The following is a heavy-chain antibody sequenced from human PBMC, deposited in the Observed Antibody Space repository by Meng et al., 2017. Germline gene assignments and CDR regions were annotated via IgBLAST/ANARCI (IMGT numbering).Heavy chain of an antibody. CDR1: GFSLTTRGVG. Sequence: QITLKESSPTLVKPTQTLTLTCTFSGFSLTTRGVGVGWIRQPPGKALECLALIYWDNDKRYNPSLKNRLTITKDASRNQVVLTMTNMDPVDTATYYCAHSPEMAATTKYFQHWGQGTLVTVSS. CDR3: AHSPEMAATTKYFQH. D-gene: IGHD5-24*01. J-gene: IGHJ1*01. V-gene: IGHV2-5*02. CDR2: IYWDNDK.